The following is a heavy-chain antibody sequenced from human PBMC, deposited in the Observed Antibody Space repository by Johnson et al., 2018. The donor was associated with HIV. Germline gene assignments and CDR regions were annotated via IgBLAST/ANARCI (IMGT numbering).Heavy chain of an antibody. V-gene: IGHV3-20*04. CDR1: GFTFDEYG. CDR2: INWNGGST. Sequence: VQLVESGGGVVRPGGSLRLSCEVSGFTFDEYGMSWVRQAPGKGLEWVAGINWNGGSTGYADSVTGRFTISRDNARNFLYLQMNSLRAEDTAVYYCARGAALPAAFDIWGQGTMVTVSS. J-gene: IGHJ3*02. D-gene: IGHD2-15*01. CDR3: ARGAALPAAFDI.